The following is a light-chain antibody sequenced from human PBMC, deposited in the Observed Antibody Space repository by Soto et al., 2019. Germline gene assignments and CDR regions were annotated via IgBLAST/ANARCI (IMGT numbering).Light chain of an antibody. Sequence: DIQMTQSPSTLSASVGDRVTITCRASQSISNWLAWYQQKPGKAPKLLIYDASSLEGGVPSRFSGSGSGTEFTLSISSLQPEDFATYYCQQYNRYVWTFGQGTKVDIK. CDR2: DAS. J-gene: IGKJ1*01. V-gene: IGKV1-5*01. CDR3: QQYNRYVWT. CDR1: QSISNW.